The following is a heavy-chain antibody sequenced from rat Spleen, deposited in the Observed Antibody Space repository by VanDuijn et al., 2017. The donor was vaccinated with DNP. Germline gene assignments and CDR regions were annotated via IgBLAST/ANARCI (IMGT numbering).Heavy chain of an antibody. J-gene: IGHJ2*01. CDR1: RITFSDHN. V-gene: IGHV5-22*01. Sequence: EVQVVESGGGPVQPGRSLKLSCAVSRITFSDHNMAWVRQAPKKGLEWVASISYEGSSTYYGDSVKGRFTISRDNAKSTLYLQMTKLGPEDTAIYYCVREQLGVRDWGQGVMVTVSS. CDR3: VREQLGVRD. CDR2: ISYEGSST. D-gene: IGHD4-3*01.